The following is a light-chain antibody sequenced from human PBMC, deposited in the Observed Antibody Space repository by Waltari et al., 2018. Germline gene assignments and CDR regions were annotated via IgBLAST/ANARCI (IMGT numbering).Light chain of an antibody. CDR2: EDN. V-gene: IGLV3-10*01. J-gene: IGLJ3*02. Sequence: SSELTQPPSVSVSPGQTARITSPGDALSTNYAYLHQQMSGQAPGVVIYEDNKRPSGIPDRFSGSSSGTVATLTISGAQVEDEADYYCYSTDTSAYPRGVFGGGTKLTVL. CDR3: YSTDTSAYPRGV. CDR1: ALSTNY.